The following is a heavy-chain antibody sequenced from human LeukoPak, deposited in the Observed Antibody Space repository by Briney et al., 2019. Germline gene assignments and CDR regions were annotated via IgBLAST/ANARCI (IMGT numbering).Heavy chain of an antibody. CDR1: GFTFSTYG. V-gene: IGHV3-33*01. D-gene: IGHD3-10*01. Sequence: QPGRSLRLSCAASGFTFSTYGMHWVRQAPGKGLEWVAVIWYDGSNKYYAASVKGRFTISRDNSKNRLSLQMNSLRAEDTAVYYCARAPDYYGSGRSGFDYWGQGTLVTVSS. J-gene: IGHJ4*02. CDR3: ARAPDYYGSGRSGFDY. CDR2: IWYDGSNK.